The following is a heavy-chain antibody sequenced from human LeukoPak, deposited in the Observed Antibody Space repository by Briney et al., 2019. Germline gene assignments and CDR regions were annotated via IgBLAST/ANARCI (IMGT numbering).Heavy chain of an antibody. V-gene: IGHV1-69*06. Sequence: GSSVKVSCKAPGGTFSSYDISWVRQAPGQGLEWMGGIIPIFGTANYAQKFQGRVTITADKSTSTAYMELSSLRSEDTAVYYCATDRSGWLRFRAFDYWGQGTLVTVSS. D-gene: IGHD5-12*01. CDR3: ATDRSGWLRFRAFDY. CDR1: GGTFSSYD. J-gene: IGHJ4*02. CDR2: IIPIFGTA.